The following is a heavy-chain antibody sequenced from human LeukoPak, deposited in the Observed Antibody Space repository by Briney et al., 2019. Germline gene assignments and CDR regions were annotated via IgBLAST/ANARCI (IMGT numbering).Heavy chain of an antibody. CDR2: ISGSGGST. V-gene: IGHV3-23*01. CDR3: AKSPYYDSSGPIDY. CDR1: GFTFSSNA. D-gene: IGHD3-22*01. J-gene: IGHJ4*02. Sequence: GGSLRLSRAGSGFTFSSNAMSWVRQTPGKGLEWVSAISGSGGSTYYADSVKGRFTISRDNSKNTLYLQMSSLRAEDTAVYYCAKSPYYDSSGPIDYWGQGTLVTVSS.